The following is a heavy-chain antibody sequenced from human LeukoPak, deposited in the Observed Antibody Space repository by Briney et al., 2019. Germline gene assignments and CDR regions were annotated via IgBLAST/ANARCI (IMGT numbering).Heavy chain of an antibody. Sequence: GGSLRLSCAASGFTFSSYAMSWIRQAPGKGLEWVSYISSSGSTIYYADSVKGRFTISRDNAKNSLYLQMNSPRAEDTAVYYCARALSGGTDFDYWGQGTLVTVSS. J-gene: IGHJ4*02. CDR1: GFTFSSYA. CDR3: ARALSGGTDFDY. V-gene: IGHV3-11*01. CDR2: ISSSGSTI. D-gene: IGHD2-15*01.